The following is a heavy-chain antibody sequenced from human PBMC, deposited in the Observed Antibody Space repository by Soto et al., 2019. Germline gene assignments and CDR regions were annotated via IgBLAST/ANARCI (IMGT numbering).Heavy chain of an antibody. Sequence: GGSLRLSCEAFGFTFGRYWMHWVRQAPGKGLVWVARINNDGSSTNYADSVKGRFTISRDNAQNILYPQMNSLRAEDTAVYYCAKDPVVPAAIRNAFDIWGQGTMVTVSS. CDR2: INNDGSST. D-gene: IGHD2-2*02. J-gene: IGHJ3*02. CDR1: GFTFGRYW. V-gene: IGHV3-74*01. CDR3: AKDPVVPAAIRNAFDI.